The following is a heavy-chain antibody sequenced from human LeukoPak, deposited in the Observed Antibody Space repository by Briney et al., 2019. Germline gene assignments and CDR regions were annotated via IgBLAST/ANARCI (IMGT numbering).Heavy chain of an antibody. CDR1: VFTFCSSS. CDR3: ARINHECTYDSSGYYYYYFYMDV. V-gene: IGHV3-21*01. Sequence: PGGSLRLSCAASVFTFCSSSMNCVPPAPGEGLGWVSSICSSSIYPYYTYSVRGRFTLSRDTGKNSLYLQMNTLRAEDTAVYYCARINHECTYDSSGYYYYYFYMDVWGKGTTVTVSS. D-gene: IGHD3-22*01. CDR2: ICSSSIYP. J-gene: IGHJ6*03.